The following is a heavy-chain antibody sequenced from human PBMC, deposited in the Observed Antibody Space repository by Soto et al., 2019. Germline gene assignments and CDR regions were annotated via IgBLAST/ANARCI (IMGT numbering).Heavy chain of an antibody. D-gene: IGHD3-22*01. J-gene: IGHJ4*02. CDR2: ISGSGGST. CDR1: GFTFSSYA. CDR3: AKGIYYYDSSGYYLIDY. V-gene: IGHV3-23*01. Sequence: EVQLLESGGGLVQPGGSLRLSCAASGFTFSSYAMSWVRQAPGKGLEWVSAISGSGGSTYYAASVKGRFTISRDNSKNTLYLQMNSLRAEDTAVYYCAKGIYYYDSSGYYLIDYWGQGTLVTVSS.